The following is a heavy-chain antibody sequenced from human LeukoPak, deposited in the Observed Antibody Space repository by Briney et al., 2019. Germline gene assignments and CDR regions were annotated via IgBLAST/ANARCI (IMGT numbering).Heavy chain of an antibody. D-gene: IGHD1-7*01. Sequence: SGGSLRLSCAASGFTFSSYSMNWVRQAPGKGLEWVSSISSSSSYIYYAGSVKGRFTISRDNAKNSLYLQMNSLRAEDTAVYYCASLGNSNYMDVWGKGTTVTVSS. V-gene: IGHV3-21*01. J-gene: IGHJ6*03. CDR2: ISSSSSYI. CDR1: GFTFSSYS. CDR3: ASLGNSNYMDV.